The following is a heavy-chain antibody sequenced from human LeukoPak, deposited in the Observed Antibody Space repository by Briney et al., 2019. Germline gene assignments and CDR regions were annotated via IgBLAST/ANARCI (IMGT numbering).Heavy chain of an antibody. CDR3: LAGGGY. J-gene: IGHJ4*02. Sequence: GGSLRLSCAASGLTFRTHWMNWVRQVPGKGLEWVANIKPDGSETYYVDSVKGRFTVTRDNAQSSLHLQMDNLRGEDTAVYYCLAGGGYWGQGTLVTVSS. V-gene: IGHV3-7*01. CDR1: GLTFRTHW. D-gene: IGHD3-10*01. CDR2: IKPDGSET.